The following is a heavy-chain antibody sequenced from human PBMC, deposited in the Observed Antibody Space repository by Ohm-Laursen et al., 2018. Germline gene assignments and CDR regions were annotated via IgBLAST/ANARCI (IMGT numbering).Heavy chain of an antibody. V-gene: IGHV4-59*08. J-gene: IGHJ5*02. CDR3: ARQEGYCSSTSCYEVWFDP. CDR2: IYNTGNT. CDR1: GGSISNYY. D-gene: IGHD2-2*01. Sequence: SDTLSLTCTVSGGSISNYYWSWIRQPPGKGLEWIGYIYNTGNTNYNPSLKSRVTISVDTSKNQFSLKLSSVTAADTAVYYCARQEGYCSSTSCYEVWFDPWGQGTLVTVSS.